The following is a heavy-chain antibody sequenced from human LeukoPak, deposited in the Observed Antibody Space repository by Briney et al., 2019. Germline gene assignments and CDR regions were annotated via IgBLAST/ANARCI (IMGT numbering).Heavy chain of an antibody. V-gene: IGHV3-66*01. J-gene: IGHJ4*02. D-gene: IGHD6-13*01. Sequence: PGGSLRLSCAASGFTVSSNYMSWVRQAPGKGLEWVSVIYSGGSTYYADSVKGRFTISRDNSKNTLYLQMNSLRAEDTAVYYCASGFGSSWYVNFDYWGQGTLVTVSS. CDR1: GFTVSSNY. CDR3: ASGFGSSWYVNFDY. CDR2: IYSGGST.